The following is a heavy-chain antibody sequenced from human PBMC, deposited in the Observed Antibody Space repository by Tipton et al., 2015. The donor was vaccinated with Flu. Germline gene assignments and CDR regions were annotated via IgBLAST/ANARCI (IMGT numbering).Heavy chain of an antibody. J-gene: IGHJ6*02. CDR1: GGSISSYY. CDR2: IYYSGST. CDR3: ARDEGIAAAGTGFGYYYYGMDV. Sequence: LSLTCTVSGGSISSYYWSWIRQPPGKGLEWIGYIYYSGSTNYNPSLKSRVTISVDTSKNQFSLKLSSVTAADTAVYYCARDEGIAAAGTGFGYYYYGMDVWGQGTTVTVSS. D-gene: IGHD6-13*01. V-gene: IGHV4-59*01.